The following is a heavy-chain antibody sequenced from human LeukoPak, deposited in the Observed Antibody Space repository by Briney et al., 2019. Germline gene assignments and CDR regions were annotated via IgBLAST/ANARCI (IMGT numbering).Heavy chain of an antibody. CDR1: GGSISSSSYY. CDR3: ARRQLHYDFWSGDDWYFDL. J-gene: IGHJ2*01. D-gene: IGHD3-3*01. V-gene: IGHV4-39*01. CDR2: IFYTGST. Sequence: PSETLSLTCTVSGGSISSSSYYWGWIRQSPGKGLEWIGSIFYTGSTYYSPSLKSRVTMPKSTSRNQFSLDLSSVTAADTAVYYCARRQLHYDFWSGDDWYFDLWGRGTLVTVSS.